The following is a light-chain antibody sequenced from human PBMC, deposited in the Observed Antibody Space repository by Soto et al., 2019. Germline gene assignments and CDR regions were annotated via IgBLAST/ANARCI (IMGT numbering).Light chain of an antibody. J-gene: IGKJ1*01. V-gene: IGKV3-20*01. CDR1: QSVSNNY. Sequence: EIVLTKSPGTLYLSPGERATLSCRASQSVSNNYLAWYQQKPGQAPRLLIYGASSRATGNPDRFSGSGSGTDFTFTISRLEPEYFAFYYYQQYGTLPPTFGHGTRVDIK. CDR3: QQYGTLPPT. CDR2: GAS.